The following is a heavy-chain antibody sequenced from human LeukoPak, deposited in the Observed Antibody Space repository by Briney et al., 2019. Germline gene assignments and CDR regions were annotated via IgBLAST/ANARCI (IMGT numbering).Heavy chain of an antibody. CDR2: ISAYNGNT. Sequence: ASVTVSCKASGYTFSNDGFSWVRQAPGQGREWMGWISAYNGNTNYTQKLQGRVTMTTDTSTTTAYMELRSLISADTAVYYCARTGWLQSDPFDSWGQGTLVTVSS. CDR3: ARTGWLQSDPFDS. J-gene: IGHJ4*02. V-gene: IGHV1-18*01. D-gene: IGHD5-24*01. CDR1: GYTFSNDG.